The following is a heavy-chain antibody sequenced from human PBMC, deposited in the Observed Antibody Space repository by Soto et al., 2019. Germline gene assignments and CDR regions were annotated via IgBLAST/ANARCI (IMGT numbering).Heavy chain of an antibody. D-gene: IGHD3-10*01. J-gene: IGHJ6*02. CDR3: ARDRRKVRGDTPQRTNYYYGMDV. CDR2: IYHSGST. V-gene: IGHV4-4*02. CDR1: GGSISSSNW. Sequence: SETLSLTCAVSGGSISSSNWWSWVRQPPGKGLEWIGEIYHSGSTNYNPSLKSRVTISVDKSKNQFSLKLSSVTAADTAVYYCARDRRKVRGDTPQRTNYYYGMDVWGQGTTVTVSS.